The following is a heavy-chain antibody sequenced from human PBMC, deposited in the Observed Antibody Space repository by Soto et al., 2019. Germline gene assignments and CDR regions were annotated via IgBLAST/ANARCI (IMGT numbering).Heavy chain of an antibody. Sequence: EVQLVESGGGLVQPGGSLRLSCAASGFTFSDHYMDWVRQAPGKGLEWVGRTRNKANSYTTEYAASVKGRFTISRDDSKNSLYVQMNSLKSEDTVVYYCARVGTVTGHYGMDVWGPGTTVSVSS. D-gene: IGHD4-4*01. CDR2: TRNKANSYTT. J-gene: IGHJ6*02. CDR1: GFTFSDHY. V-gene: IGHV3-72*01. CDR3: ARVGTVTGHYGMDV.